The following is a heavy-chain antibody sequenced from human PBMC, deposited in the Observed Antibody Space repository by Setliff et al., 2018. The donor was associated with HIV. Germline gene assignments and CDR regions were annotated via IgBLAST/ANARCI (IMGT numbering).Heavy chain of an antibody. CDR2: INQDGSVT. CDR3: ARDPGSSSFDY. CDR1: GFTFRSHW. J-gene: IGHJ4*02. V-gene: IGHV3-7*03. Sequence: GGSLRLSCAASGFTFRSHWMSWVRQAPGKGLEFVANINQDGSVTNYVDSVKGRFTISRDNARNLVYLQMSSLRAEDTAAYYCARDPGSSSFDYWGQGAPVTVSS. D-gene: IGHD6-19*01.